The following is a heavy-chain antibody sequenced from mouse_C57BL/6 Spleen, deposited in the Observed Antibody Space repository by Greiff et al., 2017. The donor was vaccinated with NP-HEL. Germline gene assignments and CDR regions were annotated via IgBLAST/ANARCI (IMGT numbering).Heavy chain of an antibody. CDR3: ARWGDAPLRYFDG. CDR1: GFTFSDYG. CDR2: ISSGSSTI. V-gene: IGHV5-17*01. Sequence: EVQGVESGGGLVKPGGSLKLSCAASGFTFSDYGMHWVRQAPEKGLEWVAYISSGSSTIYYADTVKGRFTISRDNAKNTLFLQMSSLRSEHTARNNCARWGDAPLRYFDGWGTGTTVTVSS. J-gene: IGHJ1*03.